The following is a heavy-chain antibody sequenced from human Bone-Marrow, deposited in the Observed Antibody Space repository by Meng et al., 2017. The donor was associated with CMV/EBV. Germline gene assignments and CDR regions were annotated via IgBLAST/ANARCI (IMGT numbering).Heavy chain of an antibody. CDR2: IYHNGDT. D-gene: IGHD2-2*01. J-gene: IGHJ4*02. CDR1: GYSINNGFY. Sequence: SETLSLTCTVSGYSINNGFYWGWSRQSPGKGLEWIATIYHNGDTYYNPSLKSRVTMSVDTSKNQFSLKLMSVTAADTAVYYCTKSHCSGTSCYFDHWGQGELVNFAS. CDR3: TKSHCSGTSCYFDH. V-gene: IGHV4-38-2*02.